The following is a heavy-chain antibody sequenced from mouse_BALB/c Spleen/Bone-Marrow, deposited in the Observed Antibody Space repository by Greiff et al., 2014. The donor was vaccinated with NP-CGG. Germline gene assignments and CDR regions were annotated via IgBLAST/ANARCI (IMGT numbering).Heavy chain of an antibody. CDR1: GDSITRVY. J-gene: IGHJ2*01. Sequence: EVHLVESGPSLVKPSQTLSLTCSVTGDSITRVYWNWIRKFPGNKLEYMGYITYSANTYYNPSLKSRLSITRDTSKNQYYLQLNSVTTEDTATYYCATGYYFDYWGQGTTLTVSS. V-gene: IGHV3-8*02. CDR2: ITYSANT. CDR3: ATGYYFDY. D-gene: IGHD4-1*01.